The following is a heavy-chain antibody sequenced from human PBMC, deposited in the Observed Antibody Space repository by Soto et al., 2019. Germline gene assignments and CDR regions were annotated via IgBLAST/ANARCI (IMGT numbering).Heavy chain of an antibody. CDR3: ARENQMVIYHYDYHMDV. Sequence: ASVKVSCKASGYNFHRYYLHWVRQAPGARLEWLGRISPSTGGAIYAQKYRGRVTLTRDTSISTGYMDLSSLRSDDTAVYYCARENQMVIYHYDYHMDVWGQGTPVTVSS. J-gene: IGHJ6*02. D-gene: IGHD3-22*01. CDR2: ISPSTGGA. CDR1: GYNFHRYY. V-gene: IGHV1-2*06.